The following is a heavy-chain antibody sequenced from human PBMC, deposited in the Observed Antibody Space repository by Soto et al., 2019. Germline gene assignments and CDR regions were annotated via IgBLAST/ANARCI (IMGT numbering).Heavy chain of an antibody. Sequence: PSETLSLTCTVSGDSISSSSHFWGWIRQPPGKGLEWIGSISYRGSTSYSPSLESRVTMSVDTSKNQFSLKLTSVTAADTAVYYCARDLALKMDSSSILENWFDPWGQGTLVTVSS. CDR2: ISYRGST. J-gene: IGHJ5*02. CDR3: ARDLALKMDSSSILENWFDP. CDR1: GDSISSSSHF. V-gene: IGHV4-39*07. D-gene: IGHD6-6*01.